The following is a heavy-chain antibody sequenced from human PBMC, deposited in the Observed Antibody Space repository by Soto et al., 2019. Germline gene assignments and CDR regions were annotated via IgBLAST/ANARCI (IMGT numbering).Heavy chain of an antibody. CDR3: ARGLGYCSGGSCYHYYYYMDV. V-gene: IGHV4-34*01. D-gene: IGHD2-15*01. Sequence: SETLSLTCAVYGGSFSGYYWSWIRQPPGKGLEWIGEINHSGSTNYNPSLKSRVTISVDTSKNQFSLKLSSVTAADTAVYYCARGLGYCSGGSCYHYYYYMDVWGKGTTVTVS. CDR2: INHSGST. CDR1: GGSFSGYY. J-gene: IGHJ6*03.